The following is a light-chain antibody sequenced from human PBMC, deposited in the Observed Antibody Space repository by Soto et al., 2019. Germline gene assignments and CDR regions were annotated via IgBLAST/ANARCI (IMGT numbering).Light chain of an antibody. Sequence: EIVLTQSPGALSLSPGERATLSCRASQSVTSNYLAGYQQKRGQAPRLLIDGASSRATGIPDRFSGSGSGTDFTLTISRLEPEDFAVYYCQQYGRSPLTFGGGTKVEIK. CDR2: GAS. CDR1: QSVTSNY. V-gene: IGKV3-20*01. CDR3: QQYGRSPLT. J-gene: IGKJ4*01.